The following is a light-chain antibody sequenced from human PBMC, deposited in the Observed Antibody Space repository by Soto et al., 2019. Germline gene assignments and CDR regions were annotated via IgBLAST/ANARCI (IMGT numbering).Light chain of an antibody. CDR1: SSNIGAGYD. Sequence: QSVLTQPPSVSGAPGQRVTISCTGSSSNIGAGYDVHWYQQLPGTAPKLLIYGNSNRPSGVPDRFSGSKSGTSASLAITGSQAEDAADYYCQSYASSLSAYVVFGGGTKLTVL. CDR2: GNS. V-gene: IGLV1-40*01. J-gene: IGLJ2*01. CDR3: QSYASSLSAYVV.